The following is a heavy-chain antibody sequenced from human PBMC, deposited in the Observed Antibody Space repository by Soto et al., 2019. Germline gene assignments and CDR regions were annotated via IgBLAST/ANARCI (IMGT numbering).Heavy chain of an antibody. D-gene: IGHD6-25*01. CDR3: ARPHGGSSGWDNWFDP. CDR1: GGAISSYY. V-gene: IGHV4-59*01. J-gene: IGHJ5*02. Sequence: SETLSHTCTVSGGAISSYYWIWIRQPPGKGLGWIGCIYYSGSTNYNPSLKSRVTISVDPSKNQFSLKLSPVTAADTAVYYCARPHGGSSGWDNWFDPWGQGTLVTVSS. CDR2: IYYSGST.